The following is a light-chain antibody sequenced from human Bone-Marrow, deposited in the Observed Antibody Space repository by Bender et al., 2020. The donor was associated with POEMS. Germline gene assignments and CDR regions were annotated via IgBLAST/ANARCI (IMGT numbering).Light chain of an antibody. CDR2: DNN. Sequence: SYVVTQPPSVSVAPGQTATITCEGDNIRSKLVHWYRQMPGQAPVLVVYDNNDRPSGIPERFSGSNSGNTATLSIIRVEAGDEADYYCQVWDSTTAVFGGGTKLTVL. J-gene: IGLJ2*01. CDR1: NIRSKL. CDR3: QVWDSTTAV. V-gene: IGLV3-21*02.